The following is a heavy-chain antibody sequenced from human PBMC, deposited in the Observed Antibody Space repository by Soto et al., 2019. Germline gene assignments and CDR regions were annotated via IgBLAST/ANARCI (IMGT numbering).Heavy chain of an antibody. V-gene: IGHV4-31*03. J-gene: IGHJ4*02. Sequence: SETLSLTCTVSGGSISSGGYYWSWIRQHPGKGLEWIGYIYYSGSTYYNPSLKSRVTISVDTSKNQFSLKLSPVTAADTAVYYCARGGSYPTADFDYWGQGTLVTVSS. D-gene: IGHD1-26*01. CDR2: IYYSGST. CDR3: ARGGSYPTADFDY. CDR1: GGSISSGGYY.